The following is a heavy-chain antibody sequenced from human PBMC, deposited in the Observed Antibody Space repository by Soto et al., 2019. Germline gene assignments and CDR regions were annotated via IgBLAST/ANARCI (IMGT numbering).Heavy chain of an antibody. J-gene: IGHJ6*02. CDR3: ARDVGPVGATSNYYYYGMDV. D-gene: IGHD1-26*01. CDR2: ISYDGSNK. V-gene: IGHV3-30-3*01. CDR1: GFTFSSYA. Sequence: PGGSLRLSCAASGFTFSSYAMHWVRQAPGKGLEWVAVISYDGSNKYYADSVKGRFTISRDNSKNTLYLQMNSLRAEDTAVYYCARDVGPVGATSNYYYYGMDVWGQGTTVTVS.